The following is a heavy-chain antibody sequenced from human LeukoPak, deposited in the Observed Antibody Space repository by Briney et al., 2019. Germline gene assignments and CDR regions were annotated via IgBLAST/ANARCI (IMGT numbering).Heavy chain of an antibody. V-gene: IGHV4-4*02. CDR1: GGSISSSDW. CDR2: IHHSGST. J-gene: IGHJ4*02. Sequence: SETLSLTCAVSGGSISSSDWWNWVRQPPGKGLEWIGEIHHSGSTKYNPSLKSRVTISLDKSRKQFSLKLTSVTAADTAVYYCARDSQYYDILTGYLTGVFFDYWGQGTLVTVSS. CDR3: ARDSQYYDILTGYLTGVFFDY. D-gene: IGHD3-9*01.